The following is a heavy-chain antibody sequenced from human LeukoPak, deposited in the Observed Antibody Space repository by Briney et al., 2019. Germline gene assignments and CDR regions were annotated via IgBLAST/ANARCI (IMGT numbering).Heavy chain of an antibody. J-gene: IGHJ4*02. CDR1: GFTFSSYS. CDR3: AGLLTPYCRSTTCYPGDY. D-gene: IGHD2-2*01. CDR2: ISSGSGNI. V-gene: IGHV3-21*01. Sequence: GGSLRLSCAASGFTFSSYSMNWVRQAPGKGLEWVSSISSGSGNIYYADSVKGRFTISRDNAKNAPYLQMNSLRDEDTAVYYCAGLLTPYCRSTTCYPGDYWGQGTLVTVSS.